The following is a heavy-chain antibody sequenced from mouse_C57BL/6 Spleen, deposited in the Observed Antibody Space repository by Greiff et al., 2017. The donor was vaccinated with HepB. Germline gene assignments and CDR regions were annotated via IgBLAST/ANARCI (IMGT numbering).Heavy chain of an antibody. V-gene: IGHV1-64*01. CDR1: GYTFTSYW. CDR2: IHPNSGST. J-gene: IGHJ4*01. Sequence: QVQLQQPGAELVKPGASVKLSCKASGYTFTSYWMHWVKQRPGQGLEWIGMIHPNSGSTNYNEKFKSKATLTVDKSSSTAYMQLSSLTSEDSAVYYFASAPISTVGATDAMDYWGQGTSVTVSS. CDR3: ASAPISTVGATDAMDY. D-gene: IGHD1-1*01.